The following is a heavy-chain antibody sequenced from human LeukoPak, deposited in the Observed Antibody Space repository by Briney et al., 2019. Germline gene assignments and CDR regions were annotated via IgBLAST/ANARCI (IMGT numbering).Heavy chain of an antibody. CDR2: IYDSGST. D-gene: IGHD4-11*01. J-gene: IGHJ2*01. CDR1: GVSISSSNR. V-gene: IGHV4-4*02. Sequence: PSETLSLTCAVSGVSISSSNRWSGVRQPPGEGLGGIGEIYDSGSTNYNPSVKSRVTISVDKSKNQLSLKMSTVTAADTAVYYCAKKLYDYSYFTAWYFDLWGRGTLVTVSS. CDR3: AKKLYDYSYFTAWYFDL.